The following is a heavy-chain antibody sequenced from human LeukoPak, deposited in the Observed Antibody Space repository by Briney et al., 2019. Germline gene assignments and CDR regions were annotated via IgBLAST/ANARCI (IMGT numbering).Heavy chain of an antibody. J-gene: IGHJ4*02. Sequence: GGSLRLSCRASGFTFSSHWMSWVRQAPGKGLEWVANINQDGSRKNYVGSVKGRFTISRDNAKNSLELQMNSLRVEDTAVYYCVRCDGYNSCYFDYWGQGTLVTVPS. CDR1: GFTFSSHW. D-gene: IGHD5-24*01. CDR3: VRCDGYNSCYFDY. CDR2: INQDGSRK. V-gene: IGHV3-7*01.